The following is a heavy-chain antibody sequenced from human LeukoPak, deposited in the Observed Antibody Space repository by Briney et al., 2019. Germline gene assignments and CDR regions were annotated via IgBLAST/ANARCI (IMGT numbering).Heavy chain of an antibody. CDR3: ARTLLADYGGNSEDY. V-gene: IGHV4-39*01. D-gene: IGHD4-23*01. CDR1: VGSISSGSYY. J-gene: IGHJ4*02. CDR2: IYYSGST. Sequence: SETLSLTCTVSVGSISSGSYYWGWIRQSPGKGLEWIGSIYYSGSTYYNPSLKSRVTISVDTSKNQFSLKLSSVTAADTAVYYCARTLLADYGGNSEDYWGQGTLVTVSS.